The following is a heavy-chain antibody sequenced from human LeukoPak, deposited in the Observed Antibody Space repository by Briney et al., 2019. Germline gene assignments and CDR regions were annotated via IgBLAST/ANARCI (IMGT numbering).Heavy chain of an antibody. D-gene: IGHD5-18*01. CDR1: GGSISSYY. CDR2: IYYSGST. J-gene: IGHJ4*02. V-gene: IGHV4-59*12. Sequence: SETLSLTCTVSGGSISSYYWSWIRQPPGKGLEWIGYIYYSGSTNYNPSLKSRVTISVDTSKNQFSLKLSSVTAADTAVYYCARGSAMVIANFDYWGQGTLVTVSS. CDR3: ARGSAMVIANFDY.